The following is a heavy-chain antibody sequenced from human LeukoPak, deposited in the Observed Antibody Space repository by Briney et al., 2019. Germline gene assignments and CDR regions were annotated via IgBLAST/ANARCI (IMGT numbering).Heavy chain of an antibody. CDR1: GGSISSSSYY. V-gene: IGHV4-39*07. J-gene: IGHJ3*02. Sequence: SETLSLTCTVSGGSISSSSYYWGCIRQPPGKGLEWIGSIYYSGSTYYNPSHKSRVTISVDTSKNQFSLKLSSVTAADTAVYYCARDFGDAFDIWGQGTMVTVSS. CDR3: ARDFGDAFDI. D-gene: IGHD3-3*01. CDR2: IYYSGST.